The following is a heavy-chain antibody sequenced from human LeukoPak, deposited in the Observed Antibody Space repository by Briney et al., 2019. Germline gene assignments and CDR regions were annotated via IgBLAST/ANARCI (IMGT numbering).Heavy chain of an antibody. D-gene: IGHD4-23*01. V-gene: IGHV3-64*01. CDR2: ISSNGGST. J-gene: IGHJ5*02. CDR1: GFTFSSYA. CDR3: ARNGGNSVRWFDP. Sequence: GGSLRLSCAASGFTFSSYAMHWVRQAPGKGLEYVSAISSNGGSTYYANSVKGRFTISRDNSKNTLYLQMGSLRAEDMAVYYCARNGGNSVRWFDPWGQGTLVTVSS.